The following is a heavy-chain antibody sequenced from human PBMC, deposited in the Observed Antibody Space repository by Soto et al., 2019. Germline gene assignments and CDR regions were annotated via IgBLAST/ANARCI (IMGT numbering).Heavy chain of an antibody. CDR3: AEDLSPSSGPYYGYFDH. Sequence: PGGAVKVSCADPGFHLRTYGMNLVRQAPGKGLEWVADISYDGTIKFYIDSVKGRFTISRDNSKNTLYLQMNSLRAEDTAVYYCAEDLSPSSGPYYGYFDHWGQGTLVTVSS. CDR1: GFHLRTYG. D-gene: IGHD1-26*01. J-gene: IGHJ4*02. CDR2: ISYDGTIK. V-gene: IGHV3-30*18.